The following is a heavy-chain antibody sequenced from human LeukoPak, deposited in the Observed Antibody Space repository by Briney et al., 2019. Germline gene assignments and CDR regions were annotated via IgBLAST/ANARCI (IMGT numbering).Heavy chain of an antibody. V-gene: IGHV1-18*01. Sequence: ASVKVSCKASGYIFTRYGISWVRQAPGQGLEWMGWISVYNGNTNHPQRLQGRVTMTTDTSTTTAYMELRSLRSDDTAVYYCARDINGYYYDSHGYYPTDLWGQGTLVTVSS. J-gene: IGHJ5*02. CDR2: ISVYNGNT. CDR3: ARDINGYYYDSHGYYPTDL. D-gene: IGHD3-22*01. CDR1: GYIFTRYG.